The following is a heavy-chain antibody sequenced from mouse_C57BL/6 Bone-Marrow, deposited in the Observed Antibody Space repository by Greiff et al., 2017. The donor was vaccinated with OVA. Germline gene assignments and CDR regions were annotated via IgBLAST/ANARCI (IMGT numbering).Heavy chain of an antibody. J-gene: IGHJ2*01. Sequence: VQLQESGAELVKPGASVKISCKASGYAFSSYWMNWVKQRPGKGLEWIGQIYPGDGDTNYNGKFKGKATLTADKSSSTAYMQLSSLTSEDSAVYFCARDVGLITTVVATDYWGQGTTLTVSS. CDR3: ARDVGLITTVVATDY. CDR2: IYPGDGDT. CDR1: GYAFSSYW. V-gene: IGHV1-80*01. D-gene: IGHD1-1*01.